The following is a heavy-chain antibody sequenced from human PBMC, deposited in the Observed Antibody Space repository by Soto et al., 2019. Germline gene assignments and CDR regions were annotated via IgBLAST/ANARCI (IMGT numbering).Heavy chain of an antibody. CDR2: IKSKTDGGTT. J-gene: IGHJ6*02. V-gene: IGHV3-15*07. CDR1: GFTFSNAW. D-gene: IGHD2-21*02. Sequence: GGSLRLSCAASGFTFSNAWMNWVRQAPGKGLEWVGRIKSKTDGGTTDYAAPVKGRFTISRDDSKNTLYLQMNSLKTEDTAVYYCTTDKFDYGGNFYYYYYGMDVWGQGTTVTVSS. CDR3: TTDKFDYGGNFYYYYYGMDV.